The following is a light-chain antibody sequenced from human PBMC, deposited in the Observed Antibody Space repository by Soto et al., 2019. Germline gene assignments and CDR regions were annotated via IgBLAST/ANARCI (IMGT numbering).Light chain of an antibody. CDR3: SSFAVSNSFV. J-gene: IGLJ1*01. CDR1: SNDVGGYNY. CDR2: EVN. Sequence: QSLLTQPPSASGSPGQSVTIFCTGTSNDVGGYNYVSWYQQHPGKAPKLMIYEVNKRPSGVPDRFSGSKSGNTASLTVSGLQAEDEADYYCSSFAVSNSFVFGTGTKVTVL. V-gene: IGLV2-8*01.